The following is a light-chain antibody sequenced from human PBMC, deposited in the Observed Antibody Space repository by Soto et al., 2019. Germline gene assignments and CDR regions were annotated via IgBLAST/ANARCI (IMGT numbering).Light chain of an antibody. CDR3: QQRSNWLGLT. CDR2: DAS. V-gene: IGKV3-11*01. Sequence: EIVLTQSPATLSLSPGERATLSCRASQSVSSYLAWYQQKPGQAPRLLIYDASNRATGIPARFSGSGSGTDFTLTISSLEPEDFAVYYCQQRSNWLGLTFGARTKVEIK. J-gene: IGKJ4*01. CDR1: QSVSSY.